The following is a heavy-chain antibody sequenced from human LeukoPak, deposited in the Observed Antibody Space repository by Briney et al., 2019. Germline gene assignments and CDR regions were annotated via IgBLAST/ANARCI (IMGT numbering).Heavy chain of an antibody. Sequence: GGSLRLSCAASGFSFSTYSMGWVRQASGKGLEWVSSISSSSSYIYYADSVKGRFTISRDNARNSLYLQMNSLRAEDTGVYYCAHSSGYAYGLDYWGQGTLVTVSS. CDR2: ISSSSSYI. J-gene: IGHJ4*02. V-gene: IGHV3-21*01. CDR3: AHSSGYAYGLDY. CDR1: GFSFSTYS. D-gene: IGHD5-18*01.